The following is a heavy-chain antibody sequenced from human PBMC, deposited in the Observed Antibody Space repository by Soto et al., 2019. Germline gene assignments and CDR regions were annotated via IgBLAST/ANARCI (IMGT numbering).Heavy chain of an antibody. J-gene: IGHJ4*02. Sequence: EVQLLESGGGLVQPGGSLRLSCAASGFTFSTYAMSWVRQAPGKGLEWVSAISNTGGSTYYTDSVKSRFTISRDNSKNTLFLEMNSLRADDTAVYYCTRGAHGDYDFWGRGTLVTVSS. CDR2: ISNTGGST. D-gene: IGHD4-17*01. CDR1: GFTFSTYA. CDR3: TRGAHGDYDF. V-gene: IGHV3-23*01.